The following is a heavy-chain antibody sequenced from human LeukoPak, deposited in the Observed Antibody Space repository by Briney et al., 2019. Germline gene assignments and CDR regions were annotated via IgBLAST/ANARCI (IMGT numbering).Heavy chain of an antibody. CDR3: ARASDDTALVAYFDY. CDR1: GGSISSYY. CDR2: IYYSGIT. D-gene: IGHD5-18*01. V-gene: IGHV4-59*01. J-gene: IGHJ4*02. Sequence: SETLSLTCTVSGGSISSYYWSWIRQPPGKGLEWIGYIYYSGITNYNPSLKSRVTISVDTSKNQFSLKLSSVTAADTAVYYCARASDDTALVAYFDYWGQGTLVTVSS.